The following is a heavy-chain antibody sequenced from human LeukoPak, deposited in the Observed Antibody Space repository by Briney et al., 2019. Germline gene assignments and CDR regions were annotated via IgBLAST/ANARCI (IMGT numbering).Heavy chain of an antibody. J-gene: IGHJ3*02. CDR1: GFTFSSYA. D-gene: IGHD5-12*01. Sequence: GGSLRLSCAASGFTFSSYAMSWVRQAPGKGLEWVSAISGSGGSTYYADSVKGRFTISRDNSKNTLYLQMNSLRAEDTAVYYCAKGIRGYSGYDPTDDAFDIWGQGTMVTVSS. V-gene: IGHV3-23*01. CDR3: AKGIRGYSGYDPTDDAFDI. CDR2: ISGSGGST.